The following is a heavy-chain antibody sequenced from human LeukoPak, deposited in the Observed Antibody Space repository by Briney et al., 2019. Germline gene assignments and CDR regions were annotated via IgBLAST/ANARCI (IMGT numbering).Heavy chain of an antibody. J-gene: IGHJ4*02. CDR1: GYTFTGYY. V-gene: IGHV1-2*02. Sequence: ASVKVSFKASGYTFTGYYMHWVRQAPGQGLEWMGWINPNSGGTNYAQKFQGRVTMTRDTSISTAYMELSRLRSDDTAVYYCARDGSWQPRLGGGDYWGQGTLVTVSS. CDR2: INPNSGGT. CDR3: ARDGSWQPRLGGGDY. D-gene: IGHD3-16*01.